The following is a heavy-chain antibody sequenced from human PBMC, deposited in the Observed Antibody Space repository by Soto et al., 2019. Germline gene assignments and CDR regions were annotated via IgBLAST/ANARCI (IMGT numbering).Heavy chain of an antibody. Sequence: QVQLVQSGAEVKKPGASVKVSCKASGYIFTSYAISWVREAPGQGLEWMGWISSYNGNTKYAQKLQGRVSMTTDTSTSTAYMELRSLRSDDTAVYYCARDLNPGTGDYWGQGTLVTVSS. J-gene: IGHJ4*02. CDR2: ISSYNGNT. CDR1: GYIFTSYA. D-gene: IGHD1-1*01. V-gene: IGHV1-18*01. CDR3: ARDLNPGTGDY.